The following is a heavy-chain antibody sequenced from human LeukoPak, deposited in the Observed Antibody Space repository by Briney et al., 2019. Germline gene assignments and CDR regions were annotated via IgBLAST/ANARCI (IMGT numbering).Heavy chain of an antibody. CDR1: GFTFSNYG. V-gene: IGHV3-30*18. CDR2: ISYDGSSK. CDR3: AKDGWQQLLRFYHYYMDV. J-gene: IGHJ6*03. D-gene: IGHD2-15*01. Sequence: GGSLRLSCAASGFTFSNYGMHWVRQAPGKGLEWVAVISYDGSSKYYGDSLKGRITISRDNSKNTLYLQMNSLRAEDTAVYYCAKDGWQQLLRFYHYYMDVWGKGTTVTVSS.